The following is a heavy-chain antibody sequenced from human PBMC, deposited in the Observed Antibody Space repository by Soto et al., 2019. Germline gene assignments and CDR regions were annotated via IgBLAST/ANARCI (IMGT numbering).Heavy chain of an antibody. J-gene: IGHJ4*02. CDR1: GDTFTDYY. CDR3: ARGGHVVVVTAALDY. CDR2: VNPSGGHT. D-gene: IGHD2-21*02. Sequence: QVQLVQSGAEVKKPGASVKVSCKASGDTFTDYYIHCVRQAPGQGLEWMGTVNPSGGHTTYAQHLPSRMTMTRDTSTSTLYMELTSLTSEDTAVYYCARGGHVVVVTAALDYWGQGTLVTVSS. V-gene: IGHV1-46*01.